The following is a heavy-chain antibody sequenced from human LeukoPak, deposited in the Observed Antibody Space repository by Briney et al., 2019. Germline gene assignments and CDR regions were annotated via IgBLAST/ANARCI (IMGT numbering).Heavy chain of an antibody. Sequence: ASVKVSCKVSVYTLIELSMHWVRQAPGKGLEWMGNFDPEHGEPIYAQRFQGRVTMTEDTSTDTAYMELSILRSEDTAVYYCATHLGATLFDYWGQGTLVTVSS. CDR2: FDPEHGEP. V-gene: IGHV1-24*01. CDR3: ATHLGATLFDY. J-gene: IGHJ4*02. D-gene: IGHD1-26*01. CDR1: VYTLIELS.